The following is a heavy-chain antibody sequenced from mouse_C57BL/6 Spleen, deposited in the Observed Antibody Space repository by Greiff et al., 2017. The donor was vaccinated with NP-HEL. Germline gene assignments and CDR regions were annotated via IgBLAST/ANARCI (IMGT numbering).Heavy chain of an antibody. Sequence: EVQLQQSVAELVRPGASVKLSCTASGFNIKNTYMHWVKQRPEQGLEWIGRIDPANGNTKYAPKFQGKATITADTSSNTAYLQLSSLTSEDTAIYYCARCDYYYGSSAHWYFDVWGTGTTVTVSS. CDR2: IDPANGNT. V-gene: IGHV14-3*01. D-gene: IGHD1-1*01. J-gene: IGHJ1*03. CDR3: ARCDYYYGSSAHWYFDV. CDR1: GFNIKNTY.